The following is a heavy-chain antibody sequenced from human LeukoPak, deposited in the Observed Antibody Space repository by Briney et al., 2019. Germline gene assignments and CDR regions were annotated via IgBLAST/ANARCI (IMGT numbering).Heavy chain of an antibody. CDR3: ARVTGIAVAGTYY. D-gene: IGHD6-19*01. CDR2: IYHSGST. V-gene: IGHV4-38-2*02. CDR1: GYSISSGYY. Sequence: SETLSLTCTVSGYSISSGYYWGWIRQPPGKGLEWIGSIYHSGSTYYNPSLKSRVTISVDTSKHQFSLKLSSVTAADTAVYYCARVTGIAVAGTYYWGQGTLVTVSS. J-gene: IGHJ4*02.